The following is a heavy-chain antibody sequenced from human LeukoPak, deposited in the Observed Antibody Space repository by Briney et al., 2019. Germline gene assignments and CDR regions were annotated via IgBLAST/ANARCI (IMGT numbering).Heavy chain of an antibody. CDR2: INHSGST. CDR1: GGSFSGYY. D-gene: IGHD3-10*01. Sequence: PSETLSLTCAVYGGSFSGYYWSWIRQPPGKGLEWIGEINHSGSTNYNPSLKSRVTISVDTSENQFSLKLSSVTAADTAVYYCARLVYYYGSGRRYYYMDVWGKGTTVTISS. J-gene: IGHJ6*03. V-gene: IGHV4-34*01. CDR3: ARLVYYYGSGRRYYYMDV.